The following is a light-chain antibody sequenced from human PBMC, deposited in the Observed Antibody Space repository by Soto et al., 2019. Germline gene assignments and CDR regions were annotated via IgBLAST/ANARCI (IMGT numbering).Light chain of an antibody. CDR2: EVS. CDR1: SSDIGGSDY. CDR3: SSYVTSGTLV. V-gene: IGLV2-14*01. J-gene: IGLJ3*02. Sequence: QSVLTQAASVSGSPGQSITISCTGTSSDIGGSDYVSWYQKHPGKATKVIIYEVSDRPSGVSDRFSGSKSGNTASLTISGLQAEDEADYYCSSYVTSGTLVFGGGTQLTVL.